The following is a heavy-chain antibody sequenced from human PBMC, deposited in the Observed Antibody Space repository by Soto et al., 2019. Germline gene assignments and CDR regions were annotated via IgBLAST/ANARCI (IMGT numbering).Heavy chain of an antibody. D-gene: IGHD2-15*01. CDR1: GFTFSSYA. V-gene: IGHV3-30-3*01. J-gene: IGHJ4*02. Sequence: PGGSLRLSCAASGFTFSSYAMHWVRQAPGKGLEWVAVISYDGSNKYYADSVKGRFTISRDNSKNTLYLQMNSLRAEDTAVYYCERGYCSGGSCYTFDYWGQGTLVTVSS. CDR2: ISYDGSNK. CDR3: ERGYCSGGSCYTFDY.